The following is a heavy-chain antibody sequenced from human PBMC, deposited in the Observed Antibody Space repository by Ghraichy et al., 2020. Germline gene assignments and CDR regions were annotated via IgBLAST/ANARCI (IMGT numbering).Heavy chain of an antibody. CDR2: INPNSGGT. CDR1: GYTFTGYY. V-gene: IGHV1-2*06. CDR3: ARPHSTSANFDY. D-gene: IGHD6-6*01. Sequence: ASVKVSCKASGYTFTGYYMHWLRQAPGQGLEWMGRINPNSGGTNYAQKFQGRVTMTRDTSISTAYMELSRLRSDDTAVYYCARPHSTSANFDYWGQGTLVTVSS. J-gene: IGHJ4*02.